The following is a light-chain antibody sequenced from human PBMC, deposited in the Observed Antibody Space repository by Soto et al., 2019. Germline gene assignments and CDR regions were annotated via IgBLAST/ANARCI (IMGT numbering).Light chain of an antibody. CDR3: QQYGSSPPYT. V-gene: IGKV3-20*01. CDR2: GAS. Sequence: EIVLTQSPGTLSLSPGERATLSCRASQSVSSSYLAWYQQKPGQAPRLLIYGASSRATGIPDRFSGSGSGIAFTLTISRLEPEDFAVYYWQQYGSSPPYTFGQGTKLEIK. CDR1: QSVSSSY. J-gene: IGKJ2*01.